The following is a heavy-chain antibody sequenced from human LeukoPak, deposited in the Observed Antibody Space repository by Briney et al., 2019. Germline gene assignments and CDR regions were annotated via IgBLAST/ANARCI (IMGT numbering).Heavy chain of an antibody. V-gene: IGHV3-21*01. D-gene: IGHD2-2*01. CDR3: TRALCSSTSCPMSC. Sequence: GGSLRLSCAASGFTFSSYSMNWVRQAPGKGLEWVSSISSSSSYIYYADSVKGRFTISRDNAKNSLYLQMNSLRAEDTAVYYCTRALCSSTSCPMSCWGQGTLVTVSS. CDR1: GFTFSSYS. CDR2: ISSSSSYI. J-gene: IGHJ4*02.